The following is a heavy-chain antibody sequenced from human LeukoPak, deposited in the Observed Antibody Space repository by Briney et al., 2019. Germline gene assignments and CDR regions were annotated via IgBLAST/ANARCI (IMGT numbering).Heavy chain of an antibody. CDR1: GFTFSGSA. Sequence: GGSLRLSCAASGFTFSGSAMHWVRQASGKGLEWVGRIRSKANSYATAYAASVKGRFTISRDDSKNTAYLQMNSLKTEDTAVYYCARDDHYSSGWYWGGFDYWGQGTLVTVSS. J-gene: IGHJ4*02. CDR3: ARDDHYSSGWYWGGFDY. V-gene: IGHV3-73*01. CDR2: IRSKANSYAT. D-gene: IGHD6-19*01.